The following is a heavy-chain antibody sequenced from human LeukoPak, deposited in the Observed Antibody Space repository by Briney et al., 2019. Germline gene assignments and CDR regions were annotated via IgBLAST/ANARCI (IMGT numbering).Heavy chain of an antibody. V-gene: IGHV4-4*07. J-gene: IGHJ5*02. Sequence: SETLSLTCTVSGGSIRSYWSWIRQPAGKGLEWIGRIYGGGSTDYNPSLKSRVTMSIDTSKNQFSLNLISVTAADTAVFYCARDSGTTGEVKFDPWGQGTLVTVSS. CDR1: GGSIRSY. CDR3: ARDSGTTGEVKFDP. CDR2: IYGGGST. D-gene: IGHD3-10*01.